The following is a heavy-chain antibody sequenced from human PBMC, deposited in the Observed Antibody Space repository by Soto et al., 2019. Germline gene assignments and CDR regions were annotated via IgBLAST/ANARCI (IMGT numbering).Heavy chain of an antibody. CDR3: ARQGAARPGYYYGMDV. D-gene: IGHD6-6*01. CDR1: GGTFSSYA. CDR2: IIPIFGTA. J-gene: IGHJ6*02. Sequence: WASVKVSCKASGGTFSSYAISWVRQAPGQGLEWMGGIIPIFGTANYAQKFQGRVTITADESTSTAYMELSSLRSEDTAVYYCARQGAARPGYYYGMDVWGQGTTVTVSS. V-gene: IGHV1-69*13.